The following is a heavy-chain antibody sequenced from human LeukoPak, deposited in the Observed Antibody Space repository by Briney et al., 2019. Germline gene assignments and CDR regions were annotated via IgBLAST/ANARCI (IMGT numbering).Heavy chain of an antibody. D-gene: IGHD2-2*01. CDR3: VKDRCDGTTCPEV. Sequence: PGGSLRLSCAASGFSSSTYAMTWVRQAPGEGLEWVSGISKSGDNTYYTDSVKGRFTISRDNSRNTLHLQMSSLRAEDTALYYCVKDRCDGTTCPEVWGQGTLVTVSS. V-gene: IGHV3-23*01. CDR1: GFSSSTYA. J-gene: IGHJ4*02. CDR2: ISKSGDNT.